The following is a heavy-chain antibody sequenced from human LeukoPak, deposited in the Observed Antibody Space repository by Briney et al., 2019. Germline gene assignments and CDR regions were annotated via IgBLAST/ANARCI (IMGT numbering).Heavy chain of an antibody. Sequence: PSQTLSLTCTVSGGSISSGDHYWSWIRQSPGRGLELIGYVFHTGSTHNSPSLRSRLTISVDRSKNQFSLKLNSVTAADTAVYYCARVRGDYSNYFDYWGQGILVTVSS. D-gene: IGHD4-11*01. CDR1: GGSISSGDHY. CDR3: ARVRGDYSNYFDY. V-gene: IGHV4-30-2*06. CDR2: VFHTGST. J-gene: IGHJ4*02.